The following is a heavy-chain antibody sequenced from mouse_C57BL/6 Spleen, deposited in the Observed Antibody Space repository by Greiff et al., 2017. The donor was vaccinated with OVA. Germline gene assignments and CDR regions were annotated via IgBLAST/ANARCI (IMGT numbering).Heavy chain of an antibody. CDR3: ARITTVVAHWYFDV. CDR2: IWSGGST. J-gene: IGHJ1*03. V-gene: IGHV2-2*01. CDR1: GFSLTSYG. D-gene: IGHD1-1*01. Sequence: QVQLKQSGPGLVQPSQSLSITCTVSGFSLTSYGVHWVRQSPGKGLEWLGVIWSGGSTDYNAAFISRLSISKDNSKSQVFFKMNSLQADDTAIYYCARITTVVAHWYFDVWGTGTTVTVSS.